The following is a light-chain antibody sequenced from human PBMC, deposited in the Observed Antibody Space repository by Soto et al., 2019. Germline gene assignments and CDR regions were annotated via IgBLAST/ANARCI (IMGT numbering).Light chain of an antibody. CDR1: KLGEKY. Sequence: SYELTQPPSVSVSPGQTASITCSGDKLGEKYACWYQQKPGQSPVLVIYQDSKRPSGIPERFSGSNSGNTATLTISGTQAMDEADYYSQAWDSSTVVFGGGTKLTVL. CDR3: QAWDSSTVV. V-gene: IGLV3-1*01. CDR2: QDS. J-gene: IGLJ2*01.